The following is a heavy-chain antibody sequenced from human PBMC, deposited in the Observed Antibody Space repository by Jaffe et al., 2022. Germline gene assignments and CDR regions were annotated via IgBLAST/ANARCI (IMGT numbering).Heavy chain of an antibody. CDR2: ISWDGGST. Sequence: EVQLVESGGVVVQPGGSLRLSCAASGFTFDDYAMHWVRQAPGKGLEWVSLISWDGGSTYYADSVKGRFTISRDNSKNSLYLQMNSLRAEDTALYYCAKDIVQAGDGYNGGGFFDYWGQGTLVTVSS. J-gene: IGHJ4*02. V-gene: IGHV3-43D*04. D-gene: IGHD5-12*01. CDR3: AKDIVQAGDGYNGGGFFDY. CDR1: GFTFDDYA.